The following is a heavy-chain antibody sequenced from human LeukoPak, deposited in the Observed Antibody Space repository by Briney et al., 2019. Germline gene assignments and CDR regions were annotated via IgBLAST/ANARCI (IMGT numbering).Heavy chain of an antibody. V-gene: IGHV1-24*01. CDR1: GYTLTELS. Sequence: ASVTVSCTVSGYTLTELSMHWVRQAPGKGLEWMGGFDPEDGETIYAQKFQGRVTMTEDTSTDTAYMELSSLRSEDTAVYYCATGPPSQYCSSTSCYYNYFDYWGQGTLVTVSS. CDR3: ATGPPSQYCSSTSCYYNYFDY. D-gene: IGHD2-2*01. CDR2: FDPEDGET. J-gene: IGHJ4*02.